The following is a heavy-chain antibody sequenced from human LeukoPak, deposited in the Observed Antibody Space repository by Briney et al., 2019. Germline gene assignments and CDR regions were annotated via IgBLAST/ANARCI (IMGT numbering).Heavy chain of an antibody. V-gene: IGHV4-59*01. CDR2: IYYSGST. D-gene: IGHD3-10*01. J-gene: IGHJ6*02. Sequence: SETLYLTCTVSGGSISSYYWSGIRQPPGKGLEWIAYIYYSGSTNYNPSLKSRVTISVDTSKNQFSLKLSSVTAADTAVYYCATRYYGSGSYYNVEGMDVRGQGTTVTVSS. CDR1: GGSISSYY. CDR3: ATRYYGSGSYYNVEGMDV.